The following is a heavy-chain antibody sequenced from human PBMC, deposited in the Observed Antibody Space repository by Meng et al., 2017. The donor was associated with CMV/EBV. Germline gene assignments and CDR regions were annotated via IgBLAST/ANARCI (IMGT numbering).Heavy chain of an antibody. CDR2: ISSSSSHI. CDR3: ARGPLYCSSTSCLTWDYHYYYGMDV. V-gene: IGHV3-21*03. D-gene: IGHD2-2*01. J-gene: IGHJ6*02. CDR1: GFTSSSYS. Sequence: ETLSLTCAASGFTSSSYSMNWVRQAPEKGLEWVSSISSSSSHIYYADSVRGRFTISRDNAKNSLYLQMNSLRAEDTAVYYCARGPLYCSSTSCLTWDYHYYYGMDVWGQGTTVTVSS.